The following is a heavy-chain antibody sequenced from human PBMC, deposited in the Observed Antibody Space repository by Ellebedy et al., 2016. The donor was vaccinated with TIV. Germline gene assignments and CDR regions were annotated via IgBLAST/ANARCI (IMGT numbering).Heavy chain of an antibody. D-gene: IGHD6-13*01. CDR2: IWYAGSNK. Sequence: GESLKISCAASGFTFSSYAMHWVRQAPGKGLEWVAVIWYAGSNKYYADSVKGRFTISRDNSKNTLYLQRNSLRAEGTAVYYCARDPGYRTLDYWGQGTLVTVSS. V-gene: IGHV3-33*08. J-gene: IGHJ4*02. CDR3: ARDPGYRTLDY. CDR1: GFTFSSYA.